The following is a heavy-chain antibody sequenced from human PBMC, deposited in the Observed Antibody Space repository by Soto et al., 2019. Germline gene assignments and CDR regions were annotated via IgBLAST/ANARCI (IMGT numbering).Heavy chain of an antibody. J-gene: IGHJ3*02. CDR1: GYTFTSYA. V-gene: IGHV1-3*01. D-gene: IGHD6-19*01. Sequence: ASVKVSCKASGYTFTSYAMHWVRQAPGQRLEWMGWINAGNGNTKYSQKFQGRVTITRDTSASTAYMELSSLRSEDTAVYYCARETSPSGYSSGWCGVGAFDIWGQGTMVTVSS. CDR2: INAGNGNT. CDR3: ARETSPSGYSSGWCGVGAFDI.